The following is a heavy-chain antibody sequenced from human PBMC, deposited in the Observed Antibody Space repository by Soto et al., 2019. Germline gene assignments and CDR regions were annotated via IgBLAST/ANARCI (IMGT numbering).Heavy chain of an antibody. D-gene: IGHD3-10*01. V-gene: IGHV3-21*01. Sequence: GGSLRLSCAASGFTFSSYSMNWVRQAPGKGLEWVSSISSSSSYIYYADSVKGRFTISRANAKDSLYLQMNSLRAEDTAVYYCARGIAAPFTMVRGVIPYYFDYWGQGTLVTVSS. CDR2: ISSSSSYI. J-gene: IGHJ4*02. CDR3: ARGIAAPFTMVRGVIPYYFDY. CDR1: GFTFSSYS.